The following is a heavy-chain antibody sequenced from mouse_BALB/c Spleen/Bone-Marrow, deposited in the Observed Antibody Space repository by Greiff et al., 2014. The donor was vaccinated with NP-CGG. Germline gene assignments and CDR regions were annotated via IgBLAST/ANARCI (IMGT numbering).Heavy chain of an antibody. Sequence: EVQLQQSGPELVKPGASVKMSCKASGYTFTSYILHWMKQKPGQGLEWIGYINPYNDVTKYNEKFKGKAKLTSDKSSSTAYMELSSLTSEDSAVYYCARDGYDSSYWYFDVWGAGTTVTVSP. D-gene: IGHD1-1*01. J-gene: IGHJ1*01. CDR3: ARDGYDSSYWYFDV. V-gene: IGHV1-14*01. CDR2: INPYNDVT. CDR1: GYTFTSYI.